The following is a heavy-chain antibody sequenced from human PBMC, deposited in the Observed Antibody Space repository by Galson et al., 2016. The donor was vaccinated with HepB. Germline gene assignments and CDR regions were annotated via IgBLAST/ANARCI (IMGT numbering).Heavy chain of an antibody. Sequence: TLSLTCAVSGGSISSGGYSWSWIRQPPGKGLEWIGYIYHGGSTYYNPSLKSRVTISVDRSKNQFSLKLSSVTAADTAVYYCASGSRIWGSYGGMDVWGKGTTVTVSS. J-gene: IGHJ6*04. D-gene: IGHD3-16*01. CDR1: GGSISSGGYS. V-gene: IGHV4-30-2*01. CDR2: IYHGGST. CDR3: ASGSRIWGSYGGMDV.